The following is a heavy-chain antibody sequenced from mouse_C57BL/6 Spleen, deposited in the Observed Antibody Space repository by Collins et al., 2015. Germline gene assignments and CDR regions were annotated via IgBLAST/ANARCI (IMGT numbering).Heavy chain of an antibody. CDR2: IDPANGNT. J-gene: IGHJ1*01. Sequence: EVQLQQSGAELVKPGASVKLSCTASGFNIKDTYMHWVKQRPEQGLEWIGRIDPANGNTKYDPKFQGKATITADTSSNTAYLQLSSLTSEDTAVYYCARYPFYYGSSYNWYFDVWGAGTTVTVSS. CDR1: GFNIKDTY. CDR3: ARYPFYYGSSYNWYFDV. V-gene: IGHV14-3*02. D-gene: IGHD1-1*01.